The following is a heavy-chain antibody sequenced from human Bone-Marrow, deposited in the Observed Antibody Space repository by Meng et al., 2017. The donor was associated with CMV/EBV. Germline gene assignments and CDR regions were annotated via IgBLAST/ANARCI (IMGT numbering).Heavy chain of an antibody. CDR3: ARDLLKRIAVAGPF. CDR1: GFTFSSYA. V-gene: IGHV3-30*04. J-gene: IGHJ4*02. CDR2: ISYDGSNK. D-gene: IGHD6-19*01. Sequence: GESLKISCAASGFTFSSYAMHWVRQAPGKGLEWVAVISYDGSNKYYADSVKGRFTISRDNSKNTLYLQMNSLRAEDTAVYYCARDLLKRIAVAGPFWGQGTLVTVSS.